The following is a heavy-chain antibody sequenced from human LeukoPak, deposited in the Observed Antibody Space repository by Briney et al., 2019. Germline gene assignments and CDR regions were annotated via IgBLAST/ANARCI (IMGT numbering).Heavy chain of an antibody. V-gene: IGHV1-69*05. CDR2: IIPIFGTA. Sequence: SVEVSCKASGGTFSSYAISWVRQAPGQGLEWMGGIIPIFGTANYAQKFQGRVTITTDESTSTAYMELSSLRSDDTAVYYCARSSGYRVFDYWGQGTLVTVSS. D-gene: IGHD3-22*01. CDR1: GGTFSSYA. CDR3: ARSSGYRVFDY. J-gene: IGHJ4*02.